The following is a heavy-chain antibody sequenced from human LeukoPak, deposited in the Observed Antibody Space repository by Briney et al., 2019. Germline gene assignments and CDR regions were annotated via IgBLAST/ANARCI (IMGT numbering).Heavy chain of an antibody. CDR3: ARGVPISVDY. D-gene: IGHD1-1*01. CDR2: ISFDGSNK. V-gene: IGHV3-30*03. J-gene: IGHJ4*02. CDR1: GFTFSSYG. Sequence: GRSLRLSCAASGFTFSSYGMHWVRQAPGKGLEWVAVISFDGSNKYYADSVKGRFTISRDNSKGTLYLQMNSLRAEDTAVYYCARGVPISVDYWGQGTLVTVSS.